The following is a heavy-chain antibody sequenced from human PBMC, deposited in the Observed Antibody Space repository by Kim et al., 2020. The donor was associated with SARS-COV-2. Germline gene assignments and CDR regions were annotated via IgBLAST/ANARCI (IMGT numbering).Heavy chain of an antibody. V-gene: IGHV6-1*01. CDR3: ARDTPGQKAFDI. J-gene: IGHJ3*02. Sequence: DYAVSVKSRVTNNPAPSKNQFSLQLNSVTAEDTAVYYCARDTPGQKAFDIWGQGTMVTVS.